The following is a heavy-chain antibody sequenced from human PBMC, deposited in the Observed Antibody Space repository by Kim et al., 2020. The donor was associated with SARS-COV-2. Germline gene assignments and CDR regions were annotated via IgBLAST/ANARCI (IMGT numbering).Heavy chain of an antibody. D-gene: IGHD3-10*01. J-gene: IGHJ5*02. V-gene: IGHV3-30*04. CDR1: GFTFSSYA. CDR3: ARDNIYYYGSGSSGWFDP. CDR2: ISYDGSNK. Sequence: GGSLRLSCAASGFTFSSYAMHWVRQAPGKGLEWVAVISYDGSNKYYADSVKGRFTISRDNSKNTLYLQMNSLRAEDTAVYYCARDNIYYYGSGSSGWFDP.